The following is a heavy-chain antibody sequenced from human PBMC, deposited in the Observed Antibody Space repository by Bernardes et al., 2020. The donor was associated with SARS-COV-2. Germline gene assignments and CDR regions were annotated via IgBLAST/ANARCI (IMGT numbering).Heavy chain of an antibody. J-gene: IGHJ6*02. CDR3: AKEYATTVTYYYYYGLDV. V-gene: IGHV3-23*01. CDR2: ITGSGGNT. D-gene: IGHD4-17*01. CDR1: GFTFGHYA. Sequence: GYLSPSGEVSGFTFGHYAMSWVRPAPGKGLEWVSVITGSGGNTYYAESVKGRFTTSRDNAKNTLSLHMNSLRTEDTAVYFCAKEYATTVTYYYYYGLDVWGRGTTVTVTS.